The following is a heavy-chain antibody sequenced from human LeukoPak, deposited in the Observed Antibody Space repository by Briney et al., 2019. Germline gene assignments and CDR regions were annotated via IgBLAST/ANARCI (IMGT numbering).Heavy chain of an antibody. CDR1: GYTFTSYY. CDR2: INPSGGST. Sequence: GASVKVSCKASGYTFTSYYMHWVRQAPGQGLEWMGIINPSGGSTSYAQKFQGRVIMTRDTSTSTVYMELSSLRSEDTAVYYCARRGFGYSYGFVSYYFDYWGQGTLVTVSS. J-gene: IGHJ4*02. D-gene: IGHD5-18*01. CDR3: ARRGFGYSYGFVSYYFDY. V-gene: IGHV1-46*01.